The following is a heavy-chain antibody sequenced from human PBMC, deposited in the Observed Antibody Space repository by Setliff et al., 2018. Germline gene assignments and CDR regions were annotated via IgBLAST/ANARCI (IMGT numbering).Heavy chain of an antibody. V-gene: IGHV4-30-4*08. CDR2: IYYSGST. D-gene: IGHD3-22*01. Sequence: PSETLSLTCTVSGGSISSGDYYWSWIRQPPGKGLEWIGYIYYSGSTYYNPSLKSRVTMFVDTSKNQFSLMLYSVTAADTAIYYCARYDSSGYSENYYFDYWGQGTLVTVSS. J-gene: IGHJ4*02. CDR1: GGSISSGDYY. CDR3: ARYDSSGYSENYYFDY.